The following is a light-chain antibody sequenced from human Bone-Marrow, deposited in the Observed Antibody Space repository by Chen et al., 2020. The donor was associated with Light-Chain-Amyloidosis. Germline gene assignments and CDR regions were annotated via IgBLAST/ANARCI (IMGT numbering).Light chain of an antibody. V-gene: IGKV2-29*03. CDR2: EVS. Sequence: IVMTQTPLSLSVTPGQPASISCKSSQSLLHSDGKTYLYWYLQKPGQSPQLLIYEVSSRLSGVPDRFSGSGSGTDFTLKISRVEAEDVGVYYCMQGIHVPLTFGGGTKVEIK. CDR3: MQGIHVPLT. J-gene: IGKJ4*01. CDR1: QSLLHSDGKTY.